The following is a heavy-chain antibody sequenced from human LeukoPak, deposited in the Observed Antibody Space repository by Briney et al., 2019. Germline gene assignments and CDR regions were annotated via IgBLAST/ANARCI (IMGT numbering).Heavy chain of an antibody. D-gene: IGHD3-22*01. J-gene: IGHJ3*02. Sequence: GASVKVSCKASGYTFTSYDINWVRQATGQGLEWMGWMNPKSGNTGYAQKFQGRVTITRNTSISTAYMELSSLRSEDTAVYYCARSSYDSSGYYWEDAFDIWGQGTMVTVAS. CDR1: GYTFTSYD. CDR3: ARSSYDSSGYYWEDAFDI. CDR2: MNPKSGNT. V-gene: IGHV1-8*03.